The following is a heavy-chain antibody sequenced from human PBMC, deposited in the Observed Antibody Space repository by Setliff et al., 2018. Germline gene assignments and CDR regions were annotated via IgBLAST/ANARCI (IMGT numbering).Heavy chain of an antibody. CDR2: MYSSGST. J-gene: IGHJ4*02. CDR1: GGPINSDRYY. V-gene: IGHV4-39*01. Sequence: LSLTCTVSGGPINSDRYYWGWIRQPPGKGLEWIGSMYSSGSTYYNPSLKSRVTISVDTSQNQFSLTLSSVTAADTAVYYCARGRYYESNSYYFPFDFWGQGMLVTVSS. CDR3: ARGRYYESNSYYFPFDF. D-gene: IGHD3-22*01.